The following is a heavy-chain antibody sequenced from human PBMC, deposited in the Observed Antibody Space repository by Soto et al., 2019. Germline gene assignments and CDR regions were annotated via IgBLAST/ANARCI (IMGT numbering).Heavy chain of an antibody. V-gene: IGHV5-51*01. Sequence: GESLKISCQCSGYTFSNFWIAWVRQLPGKGLEYMGIIYPGDSETRYSPSFHGKVTISADRSIGTAYLQWSSLEASDSVFYFCARSPRSSPYFDYWGQGALVTAPQ. D-gene: IGHD6-13*01. CDR3: ARSPRSSPYFDY. J-gene: IGHJ4*02. CDR1: GYTFSNFW. CDR2: IYPGDSET.